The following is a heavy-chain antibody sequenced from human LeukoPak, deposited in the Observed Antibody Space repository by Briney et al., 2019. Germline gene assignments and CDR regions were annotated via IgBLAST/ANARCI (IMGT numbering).Heavy chain of an antibody. V-gene: IGHV1-69*05. CDR2: IIPIFGTA. D-gene: IGHD1-7*01. CDR3: ARDNYAGANWFDP. J-gene: IGHJ5*02. CDR1: GGTFSSYA. Sequence: ASGRVSCKASGGTFSSYATSWVRHAPGQGLEWMGGIIPIFGTANYAQKFQGRVTITTDESTSTAYMELSSLRSEDTAVYYCARDNYAGANWFDPWGQGTLITVSS.